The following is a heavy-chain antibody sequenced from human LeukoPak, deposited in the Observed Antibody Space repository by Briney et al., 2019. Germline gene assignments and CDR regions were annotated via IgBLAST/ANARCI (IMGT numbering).Heavy chain of an antibody. CDR2: IYYSGST. V-gene: IGHV4-59*12. Sequence: KTSETLSLTCTVSGGSISSYYWSWIRQPPGKGLEWIGYIYYSGSTNYNPSLKSRVTISVDTSKNQFSLKLSSVTAADTAVYYCASLLGYCSGGSCSRGVDYWGQGTLVTVSS. CDR3: ASLLGYCSGGSCSRGVDY. D-gene: IGHD2-15*01. J-gene: IGHJ4*02. CDR1: GGSISSYY.